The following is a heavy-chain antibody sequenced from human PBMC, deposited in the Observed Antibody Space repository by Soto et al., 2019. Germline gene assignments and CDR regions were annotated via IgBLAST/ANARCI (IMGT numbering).Heavy chain of an antibody. D-gene: IGHD6-13*01. CDR3: ASHNVLVTYGFDP. J-gene: IGHJ5*02. CDR2: INHSGST. V-gene: IGHV4-34*01. Sequence: SETLSLTCAVYGGSFSGYYWTWIRQPPGTGLEWIGEINHSGSTNYNPSLKSRVTISVDTSKNQFSLKLTSVTAADTAVYYCASHNVLVTYGFDPWGQGTLVTVSS. CDR1: GGSFSGYY.